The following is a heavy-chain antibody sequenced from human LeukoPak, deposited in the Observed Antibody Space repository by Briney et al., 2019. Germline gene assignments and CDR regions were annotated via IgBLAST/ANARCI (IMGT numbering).Heavy chain of an antibody. V-gene: IGHV3-53*01. J-gene: IGHJ4*02. CDR3: VKGATVTIRPNFDY. D-gene: IGHD4-17*01. Sequence: GGSLRLSCAASGFTVSSNYMSWVRQAPGKGLEWVSVIYSGGSTYYADSVKGRFTISRDNSKNTLFLQMNSLRVEDTATYYCVKGATVTIRPNFDYWGQGTVVTVSS. CDR1: GFTVSSNY. CDR2: IYSGGST.